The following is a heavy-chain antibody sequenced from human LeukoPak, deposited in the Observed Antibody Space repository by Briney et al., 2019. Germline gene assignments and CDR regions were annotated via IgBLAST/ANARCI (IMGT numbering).Heavy chain of an antibody. CDR2: IIPILGIA. CDR3: ARSGEYYDFWSGSYYGMDV. V-gene: IGHV1-69*02. D-gene: IGHD3-3*01. Sequence: ASVKVSCKASGGTFSSYTISWVRQAPGQGLEWMGGIIPILGIANYAQKFQGRVTITADKSTSTAYMELSSLRSEDTAVYYCARSGEYYDFWSGSYYGMDVWGQGTTVTVSS. CDR1: GGTFSSYT. J-gene: IGHJ6*02.